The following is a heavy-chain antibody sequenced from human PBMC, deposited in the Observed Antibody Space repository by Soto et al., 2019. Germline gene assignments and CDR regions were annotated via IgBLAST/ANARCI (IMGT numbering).Heavy chain of an antibody. Sequence: GGSLRLSCAASGFMVSDYAMDWVRQAPGKGLEWVSSISSTTNYIYYADSMKGRFTVSRDNAKNSVYLEMNSLSAEDTALYYCASESEDLTSNFDYLGQGTLVTVSS. CDR2: ISSTTNYI. J-gene: IGHJ4*02. CDR3: ASESEDLTSNFDY. V-gene: IGHV3-21*01. CDR1: GFMVSDYA.